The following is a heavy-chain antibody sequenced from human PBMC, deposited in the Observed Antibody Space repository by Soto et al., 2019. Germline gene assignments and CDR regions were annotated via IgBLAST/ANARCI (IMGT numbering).Heavy chain of an antibody. V-gene: IGHV1-3*01. D-gene: IGHD1-26*01. CDR2: TNAGNGNT. J-gene: IGHJ4*02. CDR3: ERALGALLDY. Sequence: SVKVSCKASGYTFTSYAMHWVRQAPGQRNEWMGWTNAGNGNTKYSQKCQGRGTITRDTSASTAYMKLSSLRAEDTAVYYCERALGALLDYWAQRSLVTVSS. CDR1: GYTFTSYA.